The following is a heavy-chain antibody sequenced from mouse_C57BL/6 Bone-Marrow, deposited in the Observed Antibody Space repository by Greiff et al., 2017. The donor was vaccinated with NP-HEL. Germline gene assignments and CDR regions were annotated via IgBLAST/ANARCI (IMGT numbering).Heavy chain of an antibody. Sequence: EVQRVESGGGLVQPGGSLKLSCAASGFTFSDYYMYWVRQTPEKRLEWVAYISNGGGSTYYPDTVKGRFTISRDNAKNTLYLQMSRLKSEDTAMYYCARHATTVVDWYFDVWGTGTTVTVSS. CDR2: ISNGGGST. CDR1: GFTFSDYY. CDR3: ARHATTVVDWYFDV. D-gene: IGHD1-1*01. V-gene: IGHV5-12*01. J-gene: IGHJ1*03.